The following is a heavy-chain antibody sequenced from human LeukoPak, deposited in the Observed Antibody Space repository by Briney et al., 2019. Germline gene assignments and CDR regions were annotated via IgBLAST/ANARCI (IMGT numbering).Heavy chain of an antibody. CDR2: IKHDRSEK. Sequence: GGSLRLSCAASGFIFTNYFMSWVRQAPGKGLEWVASIKHDRSEKYYVDSVRGRFTISRDNTMNSLYLQMSSLRAEDTAVYYCATDRGWRTSGYYLYYFEYWGQGTLVTYSS. J-gene: IGHJ4*02. D-gene: IGHD3-3*01. V-gene: IGHV3-7*01. CDR1: GFIFTNYF. CDR3: ATDRGWRTSGYYLYYFEY.